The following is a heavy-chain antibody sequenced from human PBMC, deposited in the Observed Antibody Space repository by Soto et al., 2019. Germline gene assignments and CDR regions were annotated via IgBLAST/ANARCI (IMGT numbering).Heavy chain of an antibody. Sequence: QGQLQQWGAGLLKLSEPLSLTAAAFVGSFGGNSWNWSRQPPGRGLEWIGEINHSGSTNYNPSLKSRITMSVDTSKNQFSLRLSSVTAADTAVYYCARGSPKYSSGTSLGYWGQGTLVTVSS. J-gene: IGHJ4*02. D-gene: IGHD1-1*01. CDR1: VGSFGGNS. V-gene: IGHV4-34*01. CDR3: ARGSPKYSSGTSLGY. CDR2: INHSGST.